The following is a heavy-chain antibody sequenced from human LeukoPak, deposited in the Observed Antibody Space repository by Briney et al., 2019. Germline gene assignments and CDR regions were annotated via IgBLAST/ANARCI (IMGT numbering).Heavy chain of an antibody. J-gene: IGHJ6*03. CDR1: GFTFSSYS. Sequence: GGSLRLPCAASGFTFSSYSMNWVRQAPGKGLEWVSSISSSSSYIYYADSVKGRFTISRDNAKNSLYLQMNSLRAEDTAVYYCARDRIQYYYMDVWGKGTTVTVSS. V-gene: IGHV3-21*01. CDR2: ISSSSSYI. CDR3: ARDRIQYYYMDV.